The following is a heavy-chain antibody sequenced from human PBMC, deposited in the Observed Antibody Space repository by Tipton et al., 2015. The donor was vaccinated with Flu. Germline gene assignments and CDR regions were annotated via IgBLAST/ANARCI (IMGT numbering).Heavy chain of an antibody. CDR1: GGSISSYY. CDR2: IYYSGST. V-gene: IGHV4-59*01. Sequence: TLSLTCTVSGGSISSYYWSWIRQPPGKGLEWIGYIYYSGSTNYNPSLKSRVTISVDTSMNQFSLKLSSVTAADTAVYYCARGINDLTGPRFDYWGQGTLVTVSS. CDR3: ARGINDLTGPRFDY. J-gene: IGHJ4*02. D-gene: IGHD3-9*01.